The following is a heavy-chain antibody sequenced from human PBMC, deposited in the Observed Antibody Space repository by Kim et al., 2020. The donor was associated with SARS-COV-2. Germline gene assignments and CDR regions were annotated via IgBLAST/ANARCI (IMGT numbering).Heavy chain of an antibody. CDR3: ARVRDIVVVPAAIGY. J-gene: IGHJ4*02. Sequence: SETLSLTCTVYGGSLSGYCCSWIRQPPRKGLELIWEINHSGSTNYNPSLKSRITISVDTSKNQFSLKLSSVTAADTAVYYCARVRDIVVVPAAIGYWGQGTLVTVSS. CDR1: GGSLSGYC. CDR2: INHSGST. V-gene: IGHV4-34*01. D-gene: IGHD2-2*01.